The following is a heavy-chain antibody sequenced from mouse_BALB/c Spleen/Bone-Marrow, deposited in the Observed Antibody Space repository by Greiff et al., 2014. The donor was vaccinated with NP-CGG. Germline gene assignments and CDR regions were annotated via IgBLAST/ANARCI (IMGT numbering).Heavy chain of an antibody. D-gene: IGHD1-1*01. CDR1: GFNIKDTF. Sequence: VQLQQPGAELVKPGASVKLSCTASGFNIKDTFMHWVKQRPEQGLEWIGRIDPANGDTKYGPKFQGKATIAADTSSNTAYLQLSSLTSEDTAVYYCTKPSFYYGSSYWYFDVWGAGTTVTVSS. J-gene: IGHJ1*01. CDR2: IDPANGDT. V-gene: IGHV14-3*02. CDR3: TKPSFYYGSSYWYFDV.